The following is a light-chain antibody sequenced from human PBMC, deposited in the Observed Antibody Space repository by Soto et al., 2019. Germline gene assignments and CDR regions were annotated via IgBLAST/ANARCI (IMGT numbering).Light chain of an antibody. V-gene: IGKV3-15*01. CDR3: QQRSNLIT. CDR1: QSVSSN. CDR2: GAS. J-gene: IGKJ5*01. Sequence: EIVMTQSPATLSVSTGERATLSCRASQSVSSNLAWYQQKPGQAPRLLIYGASTRATGIPARFSGSGSGTEFTLTISSLQSEDFAVYYCQQRSNLITFGQGTLLEIK.